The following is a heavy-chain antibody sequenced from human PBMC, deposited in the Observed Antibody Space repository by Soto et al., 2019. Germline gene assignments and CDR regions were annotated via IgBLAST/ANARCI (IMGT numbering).Heavy chain of an antibody. CDR3: ARAMAGRGGESDY. CDR2: ISGSSGNA. D-gene: IGHD3-16*01. V-gene: IGHV1-18*01. Sequence: QVQLVQSGAEVKHPGASVQVSCKPSGYTCTKYGVGWVRPAPGQGLEWMGWISGSSGNANYAEKVQGRITLTTDTATSTAYIELRSLRSDDKAVYYCARAMAGRGGESDYWGQGTRFTVSS. J-gene: IGHJ4*02. CDR1: GYTCTKYG.